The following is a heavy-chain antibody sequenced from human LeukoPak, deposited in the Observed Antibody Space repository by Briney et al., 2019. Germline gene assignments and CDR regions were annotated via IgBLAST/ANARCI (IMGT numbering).Heavy chain of an antibody. Sequence: PSETLSLTCTVSGGSISSYYWSWIRQPAGKGLEWIGRIYTSGSTNYNPSLKSRVTISVDTSKNQFSLKPSSVTAADTAVYYCARSRGYSYGTTFLDYWGQGTLVTVSS. CDR2: IYTSGST. V-gene: IGHV4-4*07. J-gene: IGHJ4*02. CDR3: ARSRGYSYGTTFLDY. D-gene: IGHD5-18*01. CDR1: GGSISSYY.